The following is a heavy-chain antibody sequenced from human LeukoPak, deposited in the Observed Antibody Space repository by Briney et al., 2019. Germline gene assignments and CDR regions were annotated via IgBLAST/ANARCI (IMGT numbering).Heavy chain of an antibody. CDR2: FYISGCT. J-gene: IGHJ6*02. Sequence: PAETLSLTRTVSGGSISSYYWSWIRQPAGKGLEWIGRFYISGCTNHNPSIKSRVPMSVDTSKNQFSLKLSSVTAADTAVYYCARDPRCSGGSCYSGYYYYGMDVWGQGTTVTVSS. CDR3: ARDPRCSGGSCYSGYYYYGMDV. V-gene: IGHV4-4*07. D-gene: IGHD2-15*01. CDR1: GGSISSYY.